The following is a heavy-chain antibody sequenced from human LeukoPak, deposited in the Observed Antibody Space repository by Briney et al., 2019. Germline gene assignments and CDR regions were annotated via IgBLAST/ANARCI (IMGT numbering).Heavy chain of an antibody. J-gene: IGHJ4*02. CDR3: ARDNDSRDPTHFDY. D-gene: IGHD2-15*01. Sequence: SVKVSCKASGCTFSSYAISWVRQAPGQGLEWMGGIIPIFGTANYARKFRGRVTLTADNSTRIAYMELSSLRSEDTAVYYCARDNDSRDPTHFDYRGQGTLVTVSS. CDR2: IIPIFGTA. V-gene: IGHV1-69*06. CDR1: GCTFSSYA.